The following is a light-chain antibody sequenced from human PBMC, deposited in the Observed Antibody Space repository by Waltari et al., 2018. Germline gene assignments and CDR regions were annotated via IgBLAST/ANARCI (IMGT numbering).Light chain of an antibody. Sequence: QSALTQPPSASGTPGQAVTISCSGSGSNVGGTTVNWHQQLPGMAPTLVIYRAEQRPTGVPDRFSGSKSGTSASLVISGLRPEDEASYYCAAWDDGLNGWVFGGGTKLTVL. V-gene: IGLV1-44*01. CDR1: GSNVGGTT. CDR3: AAWDDGLNGWV. J-gene: IGLJ3*02. CDR2: RAE.